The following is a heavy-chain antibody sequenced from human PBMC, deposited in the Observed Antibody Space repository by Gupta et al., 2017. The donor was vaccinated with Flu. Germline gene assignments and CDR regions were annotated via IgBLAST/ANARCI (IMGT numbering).Heavy chain of an antibody. CDR1: GDSVSTGSFY. D-gene: IGHD2-8*01. CDR2: IYDRGAT. J-gene: IGHJ2*01. CDR3: ATGRQHTYGDRYFDF. Sequence: QVQLQESCPVLVKPSATLSLNCTVSGDSVSTGSFYWSWIRQSPGKGLEWMGYIYDRGATDYNPSLKSRVTISGDTSNNQFSLNLRSVTAADTAVYDCATGRQHTYGDRYFDFWGRGTLVNVSS. V-gene: IGHV4-61*01.